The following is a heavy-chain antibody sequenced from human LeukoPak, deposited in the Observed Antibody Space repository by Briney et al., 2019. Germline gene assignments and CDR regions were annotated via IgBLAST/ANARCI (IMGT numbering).Heavy chain of an antibody. V-gene: IGHV3-30*04. Sequence: GGSLRLSCAASGFTFSSYAMHRVRQAPGKGLEWVAVISYDGSNKYYADSVKGRFTISRDNSKNTLYLQMNSLRAEDTAVYYCASGGYTLAFDYWGQGTLVTVSS. J-gene: IGHJ4*02. D-gene: IGHD6-25*01. CDR1: GFTFSSYA. CDR2: ISYDGSNK. CDR3: ASGGYTLAFDY.